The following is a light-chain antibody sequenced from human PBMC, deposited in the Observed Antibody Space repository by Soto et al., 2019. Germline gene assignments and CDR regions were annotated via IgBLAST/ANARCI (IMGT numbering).Light chain of an antibody. CDR3: QQLNRYPL. CDR2: AAS. V-gene: IGKV1-9*01. CDR1: QGISSY. J-gene: IGKJ4*01. Sequence: DIQLTQSPSFLSASVGDRVTITCRASQGISSYLAWYQQKPGKAPKLLIYAASTLRSGVPSRFSGSGSGTEFTLTISSLQPEDFATYYCQQLNRYPLFGGGTKVEIK.